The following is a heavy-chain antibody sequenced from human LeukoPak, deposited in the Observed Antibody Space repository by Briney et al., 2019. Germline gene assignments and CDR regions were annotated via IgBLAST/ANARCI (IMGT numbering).Heavy chain of an antibody. V-gene: IGHV1-46*01. D-gene: IGHD2-2*01. Sequence: ASVEASCQASGYTFTGYYMHRVRQAPGQGLEWMGIINPSGGSTTNAQKFQGRVIMTRDMSTSTAYMELSSLRSEDTAVYYCASGRTDIVVVPATLRNYYFDYWGQGTLVTVSS. CDR2: INPSGGST. CDR3: ASGRTDIVVVPATLRNYYFDY. CDR1: GYTFTGYY. J-gene: IGHJ4*02.